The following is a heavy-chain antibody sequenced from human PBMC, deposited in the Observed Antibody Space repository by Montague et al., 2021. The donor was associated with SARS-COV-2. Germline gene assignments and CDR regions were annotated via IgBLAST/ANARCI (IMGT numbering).Heavy chain of an antibody. V-gene: IGHV4-39*07. J-gene: IGHJ2*01. Sequence: SETLSLTCTVSGGSISSSSYYWGWIRQPPGKGLEWIGSIYYSGGTYYNPSLKSRVTISVDTSKNQFSLKLSSVTAADTAVYYCARSDLSVIVLVVYATRGGYFDLGGRGTLVTVSS. CDR2: IYYSGGT. CDR3: ARSDLSVIVLVVYATRGGYFDL. CDR1: GGSISSSSYY. D-gene: IGHD2-8*02.